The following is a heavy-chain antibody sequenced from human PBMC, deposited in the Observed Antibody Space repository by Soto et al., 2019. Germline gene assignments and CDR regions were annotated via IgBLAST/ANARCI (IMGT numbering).Heavy chain of an antibody. CDR2: IWYDGSNK. CDR3: ARDLRNRRFLEWLTKAYYYYGMDV. Sequence: VQLVESGGGLVQPGGSLRLSCAASGFTFSSYGMHWVRQAPGKGLEWVAVIWYDGSNKYYADSVKGRFTISRDNSKNTLYLQMNSLRAEDTAVYYCARDLRNRRFLEWLTKAYYYYGMDVWGQGTTVTVSS. V-gene: IGHV3-33*08. D-gene: IGHD3-3*01. J-gene: IGHJ6*02. CDR1: GFTFSSYG.